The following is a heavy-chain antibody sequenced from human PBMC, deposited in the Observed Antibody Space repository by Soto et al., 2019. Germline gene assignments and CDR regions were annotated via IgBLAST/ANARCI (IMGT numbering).Heavy chain of an antibody. D-gene: IGHD6-19*01. V-gene: IGHV3-30*03. CDR1: GFSFSSYG. J-gene: IGHJ4*02. CDR3: VAGQYFSDY. Sequence: GGSLRLSCAASGFSFSSYGMQWVRQAPGKGLEWVAVISYDGSNKYYADSVKDRFTISRDNSKKTLYLQMNSLRADDTAVYYCVAGQYFSDYCGQGTLVTVSS. CDR2: ISYDGSNK.